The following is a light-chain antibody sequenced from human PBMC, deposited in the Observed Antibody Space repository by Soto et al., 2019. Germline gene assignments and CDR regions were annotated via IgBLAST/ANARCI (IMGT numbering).Light chain of an antibody. CDR1: SSDVGGYNY. J-gene: IGLJ2*01. V-gene: IGLV2-8*01. CDR3: SSYAGSTIRVV. Sequence: QSVLTQPPSASGSPGQSVTISCTGTSSDVGGYNYVSWYQQHPGKAPKLMIYEVSKRPSGVPDRFSGSKSGNTASLTVSGLQAEDEADYYCSSYAGSTIRVVFGGGTKLTVL. CDR2: EVS.